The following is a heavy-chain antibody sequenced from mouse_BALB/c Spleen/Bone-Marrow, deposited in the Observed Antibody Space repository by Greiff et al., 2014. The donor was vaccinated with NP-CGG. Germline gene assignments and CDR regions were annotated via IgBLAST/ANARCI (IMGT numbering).Heavy chain of an antibody. J-gene: IGHJ3*01. Sequence: QVQLQQSGAELAKPGASVKMSCKASGYTFTSYWMHWVKQRPGQGLEWIGYINPSTGYTEYNQKFKDKATLTADKSSSTAYMLLSSLTSEDSAVYYCAREGYYGSPFAYWGQGTLVTVSA. CDR2: INPSTGYT. V-gene: IGHV1-7*01. CDR3: AREGYYGSPFAY. D-gene: IGHD1-1*01. CDR1: GYTFTSYW.